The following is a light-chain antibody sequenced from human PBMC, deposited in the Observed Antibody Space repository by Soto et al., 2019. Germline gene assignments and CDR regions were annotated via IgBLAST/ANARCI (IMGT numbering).Light chain of an antibody. CDR1: SSNIGAGFD. Sequence: QSVLTQPPSVSGAPGQRVTIACTGSSSNIGAGFDVHWYQQLPGAAPRVLIYGNTNRPSGVPDRFSGSKSGTSASLAITGLRAEDEANYYCQSYDSSLGDSGWLFGGGTKLTVL. CDR3: QSYDSSLGDSGWL. CDR2: GNT. J-gene: IGLJ3*02. V-gene: IGLV1-40*01.